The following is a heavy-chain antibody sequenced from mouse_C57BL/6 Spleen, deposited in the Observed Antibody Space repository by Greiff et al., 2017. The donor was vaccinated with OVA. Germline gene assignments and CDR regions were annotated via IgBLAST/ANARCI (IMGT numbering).Heavy chain of an antibody. J-gene: IGHJ3*01. CDR2: IDPSDSET. V-gene: IGHV1-52*01. Sequence: QVHVKQPGAELVRPGSSVKLSCKASGYTFTSYWMHWVKQRPIQGLEWIGNIDPSDSETHYNQKFKDKATLTVDKSSSTAYMQLSSLTSEDSAVDYCARGDYDVWFAYWGQGTLVTVSA. CDR3: ARGDYDVWFAY. D-gene: IGHD2-4*01. CDR1: GYTFTSYW.